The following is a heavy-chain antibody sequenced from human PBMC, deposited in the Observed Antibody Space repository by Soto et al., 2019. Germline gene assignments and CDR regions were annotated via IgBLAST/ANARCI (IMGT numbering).Heavy chain of an antibody. CDR3: ARDFSGRTFDP. V-gene: IGHV1-18*04. CDR2: ISAYNGNT. Sequence: SEEVSFKGSCYTFPSYGIIWVRQAPGQGLEWMGWISAYNGNTNYAQKLQGRVTMTTDTSTSTAYMELRSLRSDDTAVYYCARDFSGRTFDPCGQGTLVIVSS. J-gene: IGHJ5*02. CDR1: CYTFPSYG. D-gene: IGHD2-15*01.